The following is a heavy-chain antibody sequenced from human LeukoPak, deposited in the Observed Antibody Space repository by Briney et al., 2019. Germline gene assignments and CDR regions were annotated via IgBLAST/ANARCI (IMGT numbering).Heavy chain of an antibody. CDR2: INQDGGEK. V-gene: IGHV3-7*01. J-gene: IGHJ4*02. Sequence: PGGSLRLSCVASAFAFSSYWRSWVRQPPGKGLEWVANINQDGGEKYYVDSVRGRFTISRDNAKNSLFLKMNSPRVEDTAVYYCARLGGSYYTYWGQGTLVTVSS. CDR3: ARLGGSYYTY. D-gene: IGHD1-26*01. CDR1: AFAFSSYW.